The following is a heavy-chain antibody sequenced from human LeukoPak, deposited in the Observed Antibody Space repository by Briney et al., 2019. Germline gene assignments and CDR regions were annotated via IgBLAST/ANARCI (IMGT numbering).Heavy chain of an antibody. CDR3: ASGTPQNVVGKKGFNWFVP. D-gene: IGHD1-26*01. CDR1: GYTFTSYY. V-gene: IGHV1-46*01. J-gene: IGHJ5*02. Sequence: ASVKLSCNASGYTFTSYYMHWVRQPPGQGLEWMGIINPSGGSTSYAQKFQGRVTMTRDTSISTAYMELTRLTSDDTAMYYCASGTPQNVVGKKGFNWFVPWGQGTLVTVAS. CDR2: INPSGGST.